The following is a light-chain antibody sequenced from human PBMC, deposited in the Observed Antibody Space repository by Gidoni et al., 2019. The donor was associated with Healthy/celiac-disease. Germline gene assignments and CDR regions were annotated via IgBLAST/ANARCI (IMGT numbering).Light chain of an antibody. Sequence: ILFTQSPATLSWSPGERATLSCRASQSVSSYLAWYQQKPGQAPKLLIYDASNRATGVPDRFSGSGSGTDFTLTISSLEPEDVAVYYCQQRSNWQKTFXQXTKVEIK. J-gene: IGKJ1*01. CDR3: QQRSNWQKT. V-gene: IGKV3-11*01. CDR2: DAS. CDR1: QSVSSY.